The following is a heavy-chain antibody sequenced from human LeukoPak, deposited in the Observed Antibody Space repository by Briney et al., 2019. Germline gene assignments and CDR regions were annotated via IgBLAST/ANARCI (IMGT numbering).Heavy chain of an antibody. Sequence: SETLSLTCTVSGGSISSYHWSWIRQPPGKGLKWIGYIYSSGSTNYNPSLESRVTISGDTSKNQFSLKLGSVTAADTAVYYCARLGYGSSWYKIDYWGQGTLVTVSS. J-gene: IGHJ4*02. CDR2: IYSSGST. CDR3: ARLGYGSSWYKIDY. D-gene: IGHD6-13*01. V-gene: IGHV4-59*08. CDR1: GGSISSYH.